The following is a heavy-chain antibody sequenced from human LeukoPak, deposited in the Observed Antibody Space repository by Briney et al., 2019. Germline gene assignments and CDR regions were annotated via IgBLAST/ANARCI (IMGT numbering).Heavy chain of an antibody. CDR2: INDSGST. CDR1: GASLISYY. Sequence: SETLSLTCAVYGASLISYYWSWIRQPPGKGLEWIGEINDSGSTNYSPSLKSRVSISLDTSKNQFSLILRSVTAADTAIYYCARRMYDIGWVLDYWGQGALVTVSS. V-gene: IGHV4-34*01. J-gene: IGHJ4*02. D-gene: IGHD6-19*01. CDR3: ARRMYDIGWVLDY.